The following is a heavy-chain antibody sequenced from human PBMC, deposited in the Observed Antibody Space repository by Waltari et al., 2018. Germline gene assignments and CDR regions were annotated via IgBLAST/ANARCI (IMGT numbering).Heavy chain of an antibody. J-gene: IGHJ4*02. D-gene: IGHD6-19*01. CDR2: ISGSGGRT. CDR1: GFTFSSYA. Sequence: EVQLVESGGGLVQPGGSLRLSCAASGFTFSSYAMSWVRQAPGKGLGWVAAISGSGGRTNYEDSVKGRFTISRDNSKNTLYLQMNSLRAEDTAVYYCAKFGSDWGDYFDYWGQGTLVTVSS. V-gene: IGHV3-23*04. CDR3: AKFGSDWGDYFDY.